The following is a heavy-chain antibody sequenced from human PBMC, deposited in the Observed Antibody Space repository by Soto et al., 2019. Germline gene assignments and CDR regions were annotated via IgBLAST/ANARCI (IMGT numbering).Heavy chain of an antibody. CDR3: ARHPSNFWFDP. Sequence: SDTLSLTCTVSGGSISSSSYFWGWIRQPPGKGLEWIGSIYYSGSTYYNPSLKSRVTVSVDTSKNQFSLKLSSVTAADTAVYYCARHPSNFWFDPWGQGTLVTVSS. D-gene: IGHD4-4*01. CDR1: GGSISSSSYF. J-gene: IGHJ5*02. CDR2: IYYSGST. V-gene: IGHV4-39*01.